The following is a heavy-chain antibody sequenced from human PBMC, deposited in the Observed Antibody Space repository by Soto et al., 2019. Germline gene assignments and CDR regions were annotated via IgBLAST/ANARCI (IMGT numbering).Heavy chain of an antibody. V-gene: IGHV5-51*01. Sequence: LKISCKGSGYSFTSYWIGWVRQMPGKGLEWMGIIYPGDSDTRYSASFQGQVTISADKSISTAYLQWSSLKASDTAMYYCARNARGDDSSGYRPDYWGHGTMVTVSS. CDR1: GYSFTSYW. D-gene: IGHD3-22*01. J-gene: IGHJ4*01. CDR2: IYPGDSDT. CDR3: ARNARGDDSSGYRPDY.